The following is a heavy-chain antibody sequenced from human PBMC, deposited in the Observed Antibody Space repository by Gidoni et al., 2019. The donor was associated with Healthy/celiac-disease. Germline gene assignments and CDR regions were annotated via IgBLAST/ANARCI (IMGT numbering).Heavy chain of an antibody. V-gene: IGHV1-69*06. CDR3: ARATGAGDGYNYDFDY. J-gene: IGHJ4*02. CDR1: GGTFSSYA. D-gene: IGHD5-12*01. Sequence: QVQLVQSGAEVKKPGSSVKVSCTASGGTFSSYAISWVRQAPGQGLEWMGGIIPIFGTANYAQKIQGRVTITADKSTSTAYMELSSLRSEDTAVYYCARATGAGDGYNYDFDYWGQGTLVTVSS. CDR2: IIPIFGTA.